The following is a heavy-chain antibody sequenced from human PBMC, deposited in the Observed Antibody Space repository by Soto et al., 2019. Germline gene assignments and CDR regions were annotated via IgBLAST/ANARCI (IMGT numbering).Heavy chain of an antibody. V-gene: IGHV4-59*08. CDR3: ARHREYSGYAPFDY. D-gene: IGHD5-12*01. Sequence: PSETLSLTCTVSGGSISSYYWSWIRQPPGKGLEWIGYIYYSGSTNYNPSLKSRVTISVDTSKNQFSLKLSSVTAADTAVYYCARHREYSGYAPFDYWGQGTLVTVSS. CDR2: IYYSGST. CDR1: GGSISSYY. J-gene: IGHJ4*02.